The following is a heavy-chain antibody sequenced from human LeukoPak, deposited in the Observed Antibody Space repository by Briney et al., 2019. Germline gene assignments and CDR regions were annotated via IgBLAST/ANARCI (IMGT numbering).Heavy chain of an antibody. Sequence: GGSLRLSCAASGFTFSSYGMHWVRQAPGKGLEWVAFIRYDGSNKYYADSVKGRFTISRDKGKNSLYLQMNSLRTEDTAVYYCARGRGSWYGVYFGYWGQGTLVTVSS. CDR3: ARGRGSWYGVYFGY. J-gene: IGHJ4*02. CDR1: GFTFSSYG. CDR2: IRYDGSNK. D-gene: IGHD6-13*01. V-gene: IGHV3-30*02.